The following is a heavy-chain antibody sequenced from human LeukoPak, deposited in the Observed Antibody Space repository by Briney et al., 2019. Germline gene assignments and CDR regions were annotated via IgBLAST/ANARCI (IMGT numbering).Heavy chain of an antibody. J-gene: IGHJ5*02. CDR2: IYYSGST. Sequence: SETLSLTCTVSGGSISSYYWSWIRQPPGKGLEWIGYIYYSGSTNYNPSLKSRVTKSVDTSKNQFSLKLSSVTAADTAVYYCARGERFVGWRSSNWFDPWGQGTLVTVSS. CDR1: GGSISSYY. D-gene: IGHD3-3*01. V-gene: IGHV4-59*12. CDR3: ARGERFVGWRSSNWFDP.